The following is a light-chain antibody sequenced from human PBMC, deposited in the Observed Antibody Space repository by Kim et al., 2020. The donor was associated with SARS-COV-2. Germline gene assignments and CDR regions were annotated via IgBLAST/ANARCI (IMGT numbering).Light chain of an antibody. Sequence: SSELTQDPAVSVALGQTARITCQGDSLRDYYASWYQQRAGQAPLLVAYGKNNRPSGIPGRFSASNSRNTTSLTITGAQAEDEADYYCASRDSSGDRVVFG. J-gene: IGLJ2*01. V-gene: IGLV3-19*01. CDR2: GKN. CDR1: SLRDYY. CDR3: ASRDSSGDRVV.